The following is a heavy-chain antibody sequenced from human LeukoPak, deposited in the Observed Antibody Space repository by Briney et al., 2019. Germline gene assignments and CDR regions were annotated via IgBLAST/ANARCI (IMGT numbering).Heavy chain of an antibody. J-gene: IGHJ4*02. V-gene: IGHV3-53*01. CDR2: IYSSGST. CDR3: AKEDCTNGVCQGGFDY. D-gene: IGHD2-8*01. CDR1: GFTVSSNY. Sequence: PGGSLRLSCAASGFTVSSNYMSWVRQAPGKGLDFVSVIYSSGSTYYADSVKGRFTISRDISKNTVYLQMNSLRADDTAVYYCAKEDCTNGVCQGGFDYWGQGTLVTVSS.